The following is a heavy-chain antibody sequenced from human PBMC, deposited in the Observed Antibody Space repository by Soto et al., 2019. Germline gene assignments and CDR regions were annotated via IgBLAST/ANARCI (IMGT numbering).Heavy chain of an antibody. V-gene: IGHV6-1*01. J-gene: IGHJ4*02. CDR1: GDSVSSNTAA. CDR3: ARGVAGSGFDL. Sequence: QTLSLTCAISGDSVSSNTAAWNWISSSPSRGLEWLGRTYYRSNWRHDYAVSVKSRITVNPDTSKNHFSLQLNSVTPDDTAVYYCARGVAGSGFDLWGQGTLVTVSS. D-gene: IGHD6-19*01. CDR2: TYYRSNWRH.